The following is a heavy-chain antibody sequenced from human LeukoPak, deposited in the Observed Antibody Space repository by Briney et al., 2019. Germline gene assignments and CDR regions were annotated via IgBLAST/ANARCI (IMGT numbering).Heavy chain of an antibody. D-gene: IGHD6-19*01. CDR1: GFTFSDYY. CDR3: ARDTYSSGPEYYFDY. V-gene: IGHV3-11*04. J-gene: IGHJ4*02. Sequence: PGGSLRLSCAASGFTFSDYYMSWIRQAPGKGLEWVSYISSSGSTIYYADSVKGRFTISRDNAKNSLYLQMNSLRAEDTAVYYCARDTYSSGPEYYFDYWGQGTLVTVSS. CDR2: ISSSGSTI.